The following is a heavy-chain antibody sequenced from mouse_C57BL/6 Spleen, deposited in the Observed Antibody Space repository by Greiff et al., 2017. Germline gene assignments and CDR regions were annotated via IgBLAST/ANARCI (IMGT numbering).Heavy chain of an antibody. CDR2: IDPTGGGT. V-gene: IGHV1-72*01. Sequence: QVQLQQPGAELVKPGASVKLSCKASGYTFTSYWMHWVKQRPGRGLEWIGGIDPTGGGTKYNEKFKSKATMTVDKPSSTAYMQLSSLTSEDSAVXECARCGAAQAILFDYWGQGTTLTVSS. J-gene: IGHJ2*01. CDR3: ARCGAAQAILFDY. CDR1: GYTFTSYW. D-gene: IGHD3-2*02.